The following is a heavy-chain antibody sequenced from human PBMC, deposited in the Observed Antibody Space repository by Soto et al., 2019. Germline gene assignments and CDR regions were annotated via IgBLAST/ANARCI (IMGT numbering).Heavy chain of an antibody. V-gene: IGHV3-64D*08. Sequence: GGSLRLSCSASGFTFSSYAMHWVRQAPGKGLEYVSAISSNGGSTYYADSVKGRFTISRDNSKNTLYLQMSSLRAEDTAVYYCVKDPRTTRADNNWFDPWGQGTLVTVSS. CDR1: GFTFSSYA. CDR2: ISSNGGST. D-gene: IGHD1-7*01. J-gene: IGHJ5*02. CDR3: VKDPRTTRADNNWFDP.